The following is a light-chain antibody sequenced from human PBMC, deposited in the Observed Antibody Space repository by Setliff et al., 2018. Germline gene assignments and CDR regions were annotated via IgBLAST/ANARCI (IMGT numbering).Light chain of an antibody. CDR2: GNN. J-gene: IGLJ2*01. V-gene: IGLV1-44*01. CDR3: ATWDDSLKGLV. CDR1: TSNIGPNT. Sequence: QSVLTQPPSASGTPGQRVTISCSGGTSNIGPNTVDWYQQFPGAAPKLLIYGNNQRPSGVPDRFSGSKSGTSASLAIGGLRAEDEGDYYCATWDDSLKGLVFGGGTKGTVL.